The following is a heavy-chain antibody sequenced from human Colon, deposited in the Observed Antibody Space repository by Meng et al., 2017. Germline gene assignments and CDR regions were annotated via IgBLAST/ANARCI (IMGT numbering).Heavy chain of an antibody. CDR3: ASGGLGVVDV. V-gene: IGHV4-30-4*01. Sequence: QVQLQESGPGLVKPSQTLSLTCAVPGASISSGDYYWGWIRQPPGKGLECIGYIYYSGSTYYNPSLKSRVTISRDMSKNQFSLKLSSVTAADTAVYYCASGGLGVVDVWGQGTTVTVSS. J-gene: IGHJ6*02. CDR1: GASISSGDYY. CDR2: IYYSGST. D-gene: IGHD3-16*01.